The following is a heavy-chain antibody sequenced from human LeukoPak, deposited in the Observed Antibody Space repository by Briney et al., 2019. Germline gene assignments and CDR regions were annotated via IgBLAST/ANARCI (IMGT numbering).Heavy chain of an antibody. V-gene: IGHV4-39*01. D-gene: IGHD3-10*01. CDR2: MYYSGST. J-gene: IGHJ6*03. Sequence: PSETLSLTCSVSGDSIRSNSYYWGWIRQPPGKGLEWIVSMYYSGSTYYDPSLKSRVAISVDTSKNQFSLKLSSVTAADTAVYYCARLRGPGSGTYMYFYYYMDVWGKGTTVTISS. CDR1: GDSIRSNSYY. CDR3: ARLRGPGSGTYMYFYYYMDV.